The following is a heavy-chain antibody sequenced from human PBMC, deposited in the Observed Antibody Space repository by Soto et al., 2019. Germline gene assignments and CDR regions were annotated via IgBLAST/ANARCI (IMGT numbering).Heavy chain of an antibody. D-gene: IGHD4-17*01. J-gene: IGHJ4*02. CDR3: VSQRTTVPTQAYFDY. V-gene: IGHV4-39*01. CDR1: GGSVTNSSYY. Sequence: SETLSLTCTVSGGSVTNSSYYWGWIRQSPGKGLEWIGSVYYRGRSYSKSSVKSRVTISVDTSKNQFSLSLNSVTASDTAVYFCVSQRTTVPTQAYFDYWGPGALVTVSS. CDR2: VYYRGRS.